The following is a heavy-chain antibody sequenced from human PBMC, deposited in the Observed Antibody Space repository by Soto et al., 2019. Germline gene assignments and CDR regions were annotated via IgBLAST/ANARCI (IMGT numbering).Heavy chain of an antibody. J-gene: IGHJ5*02. CDR3: AKETFGVGWTLDL. V-gene: IGHV3-23*01. D-gene: IGHD6-19*01. Sequence: QLLESGGGLVQPGGSRRLSCAASGLNFGDYTMTWVRQAPGKGLVWISTISGGGGNSYYADVVNGRFTITRDNSKNTLYLQMNSLKGEDTALYFCAKETFGVGWTLDLWGQGTLVTVSS. CDR1: GLNFGDYT. CDR2: ISGGGGNS.